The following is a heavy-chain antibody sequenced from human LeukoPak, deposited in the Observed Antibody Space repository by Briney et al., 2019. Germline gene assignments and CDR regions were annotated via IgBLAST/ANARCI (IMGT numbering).Heavy chain of an antibody. CDR3: VRLSGQWLVHSYFDH. V-gene: IGHV1-18*01. Sequence: ASVKVSCKASGYKFTTYGLAWVRQAPGHGPEYVGWIDTRNGLTEYSEKFRDRVTMTIDTSANTAFMDLRSLRSHDTAIYYCVRLSGQWLVHSYFDHWGQGTQVIVSS. J-gene: IGHJ4*02. CDR2: IDTRNGLT. CDR1: GYKFTTYG. D-gene: IGHD6-19*01.